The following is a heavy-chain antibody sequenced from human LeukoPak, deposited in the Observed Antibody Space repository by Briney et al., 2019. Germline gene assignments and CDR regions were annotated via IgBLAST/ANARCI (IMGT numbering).Heavy chain of an antibody. D-gene: IGHD3-22*01. J-gene: IGHJ4*02. CDR2: IWNDGSNK. CDR1: GFTFRNYG. V-gene: IGHV3-33*01. Sequence: PGGSLRLSCAASGFTFRNYGRHWVRQAPGKGLEWVALIWNDGSNKFYADSVKGRFSISGDNFKNTVYLQMNRLRVEDTAVYYCVCGYGRRLWAYYFDYWGQGTLVTVSS. CDR3: VCGYGRRLWAYYFDY.